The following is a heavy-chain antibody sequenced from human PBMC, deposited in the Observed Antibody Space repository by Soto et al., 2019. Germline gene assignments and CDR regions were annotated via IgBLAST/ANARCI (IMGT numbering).Heavy chain of an antibody. CDR1: GFTFTSYG. D-gene: IGHD5-18*01. V-gene: IGHV3-30*03. J-gene: IGHJ4*02. Sequence: QAHLVESGGGVVQPGRSLRLSCAASGFTFTSYGMHWVRQAPGTRLEWVAVISNDGGLQHYADSVKGRFTISRDNSKNMVLLQMNSLRAEDTAVYYCVSDRGYGHASVTYSWGQGTLVTVSS. CDR3: VSDRGYGHASVTYS. CDR2: ISNDGGLQ.